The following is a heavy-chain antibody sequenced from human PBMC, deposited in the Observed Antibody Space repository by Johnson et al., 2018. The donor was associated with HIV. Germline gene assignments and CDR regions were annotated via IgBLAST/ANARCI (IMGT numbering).Heavy chain of an antibody. J-gene: IGHJ3*02. CDR2: ISWNSGSI. CDR3: AKDMYSYGSGAGIDAFDI. V-gene: IGHV3-9*01. D-gene: IGHD3-10*01. CDR1: RFSFDDYA. Sequence: VQLVESGGGLVQPGRSLRLSCAASRFSFDDYAMHWVRQAPGKGLEWVSGISWNSGSIGYVDSVKGRFTVSRDNAENSLYLQMNSLRTEDTALYYCAKDMYSYGSGAGIDAFDIWGQGTMVTVSS.